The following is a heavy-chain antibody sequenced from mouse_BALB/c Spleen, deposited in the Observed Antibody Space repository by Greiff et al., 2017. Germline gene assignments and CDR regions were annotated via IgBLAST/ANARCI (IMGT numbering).Heavy chain of an antibody. CDR3: ARRGD. CDR1: GYTFTRYW. J-gene: IGHJ2*01. V-gene: IGHV1S81*02. CDR2: INPSNGRT. Sequence: VQLHQPGAELVKPGASVKLSCKASGYTFTRYWMHWVKQRPGQGLEWIGEINPSNGRTNYNEKFKSKATLAVDKSSSTAYMQLSSLTSEDSAVYYWARRGDWGQGTTLTVSS.